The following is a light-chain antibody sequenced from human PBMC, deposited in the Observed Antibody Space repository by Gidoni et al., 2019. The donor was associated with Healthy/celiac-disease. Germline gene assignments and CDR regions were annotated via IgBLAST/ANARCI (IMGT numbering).Light chain of an antibody. CDR1: QSVSSSY. V-gene: IGKV3-20*01. CDR2: GAS. Sequence: EIVLTQSPGTLSLSPGERATLSCRASQSVSSSYLAWYQQKPGQAPRLLIYGASSRATGIPARFSGSGSGTDFTLPISRLEPEDFAVYYCQQYGSSLSITFGQGTRLEIK. CDR3: QQYGSSLSIT. J-gene: IGKJ5*01.